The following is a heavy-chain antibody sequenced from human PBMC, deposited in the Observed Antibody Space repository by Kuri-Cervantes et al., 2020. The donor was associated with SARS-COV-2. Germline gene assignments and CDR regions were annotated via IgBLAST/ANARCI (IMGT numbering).Heavy chain of an antibody. CDR2: ISAYNGNT. Sequence: ASVKVSCKASEYIFTSYGISWVRQAPGQGLEWMGWISAYNGNTNYAQKLQGRVTMTTDTSTSTAYMELRSLRSEDTAVYYCAREYSSSWYARPDYYYGMDVWGQGTTVTVSS. CDR3: AREYSSSWYARPDYYYGMDV. D-gene: IGHD6-13*01. V-gene: IGHV1-18*04. J-gene: IGHJ6*02. CDR1: EYIFTSYG.